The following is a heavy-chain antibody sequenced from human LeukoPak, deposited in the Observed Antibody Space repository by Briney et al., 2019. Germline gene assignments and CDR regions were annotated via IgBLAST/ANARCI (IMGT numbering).Heavy chain of an antibody. D-gene: IGHD3-22*01. CDR3: ARGGYHYDTSGFYHNWFDP. CDR1: GYTFTSYG. V-gene: IGHV1-18*01. Sequence: ASVKVSCKASGYTFTSYGISWVRQAPGQGLEWMGWISAYNGNTNYAQKFQGRVTMTRDTSISTAYMELSRLRSDDTAVYYCARGGYHYDTSGFYHNWFDPWGQGTLLIVSS. CDR2: ISAYNGNT. J-gene: IGHJ5*02.